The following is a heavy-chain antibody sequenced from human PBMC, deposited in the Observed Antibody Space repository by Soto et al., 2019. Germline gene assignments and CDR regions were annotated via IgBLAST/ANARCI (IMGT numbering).Heavy chain of an antibody. CDR2: MEPSSGRT. J-gene: IGHJ4*02. CDR3: ARGVTAGVDY. V-gene: IGHV1-8*01. CDR1: GYSFTGLD. D-gene: IGHD1-26*01. Sequence: ASVKVSCKASGYSFTGLDINWVRQTTGQGLEWMGWMEPSSGRTGYAQKFQGRVTMTRDTSINTAYMELSSLTSDDTAFYYCARGVTAGVDYWGQGTLVTVSS.